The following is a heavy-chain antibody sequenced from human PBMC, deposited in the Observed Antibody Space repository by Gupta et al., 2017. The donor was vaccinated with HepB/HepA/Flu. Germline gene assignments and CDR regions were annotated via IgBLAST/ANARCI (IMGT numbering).Heavy chain of an antibody. CDR3: ARLAYGSSTNDL. J-gene: IGHJ5*02. CDR2: IYYGGST. V-gene: IGHV4-39*01. Sequence: QLQLQESGPGLVKPSDTLSLTCTVSGGSISSTSYYWGWIRHPPGKGLEWIGSIYYGGSTYYNPSLKSRGSISVDASKNQFSLELSSVTAADTAVYYCARLAYGSSTNDLWGQGTLVTVSS. CDR1: GGSISSTSYY. D-gene: IGHD6-13*01.